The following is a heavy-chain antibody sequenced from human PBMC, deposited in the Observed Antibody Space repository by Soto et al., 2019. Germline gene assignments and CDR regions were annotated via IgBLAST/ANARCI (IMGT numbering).Heavy chain of an antibody. J-gene: IGHJ5*01. CDR2: INHSGST. CDR3: ARWKTYYYDSSGYYYRSRSGWFDS. D-gene: IGHD3-22*01. CDR1: GGSFSGYY. Sequence: SETLSLTCAVYGGSFSGYYWSWIRQPPGKGLEWIGEINHSGSTNYNPSLKSRVTISVDTSKNQFSLKLSSVTAADTAVYYCARWKTYYYDSSGYYYRSRSGWFDSWGQGTLVTVSS. V-gene: IGHV4-34*01.